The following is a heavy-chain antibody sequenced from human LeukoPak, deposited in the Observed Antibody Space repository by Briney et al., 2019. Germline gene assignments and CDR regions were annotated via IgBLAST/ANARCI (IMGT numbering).Heavy chain of an antibody. V-gene: IGHV4-34*01. Sequence: PSETLSLICAVYGGSFSGFYWCWIRQPPGKGPERIGEINPSGSTNYNPSLKSRVTISVDTCKTQFSLKLSSVTAADTAVYYCARGTSRVAHDYWGQGTLVTVSS. CDR1: GGSFSGFY. J-gene: IGHJ4*02. CDR3: ARGTSRVAHDY. CDR2: INPSGST. D-gene: IGHD2-15*01.